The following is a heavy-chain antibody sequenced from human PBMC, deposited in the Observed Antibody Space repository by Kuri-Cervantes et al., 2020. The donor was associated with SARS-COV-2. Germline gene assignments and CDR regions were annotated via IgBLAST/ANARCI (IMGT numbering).Heavy chain of an antibody. CDR1: GGSFSGHY. J-gene: IGHJ4*02. D-gene: IGHD2-15*01. CDR3: ARGRINLGYCSGGSCMYFDY. CDR2: INHSGST. V-gene: IGHV4-34*01. Sequence: GSLRLSCAVYGGSFSGHYWTWIRQPPGKGLDWIGEINHSGSTNYNPSLKSRVTISVDTSKNQFSLKLSSVTAADTAVYYCARGRINLGYCSGGSCMYFDYWGQGTLVTVSS.